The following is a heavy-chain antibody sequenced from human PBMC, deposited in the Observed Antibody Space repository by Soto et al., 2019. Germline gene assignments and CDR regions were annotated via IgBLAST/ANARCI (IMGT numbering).Heavy chain of an antibody. Sequence: SETLSLTCTVSGGSISSSSYYWGWIRQPPGKGLEWIGSIYYSGSTYYNPSLKSRVTISVDTSKNQFSLKLSSVTAADTAVYYCARQDVPLVNLQHWGQGTLVTVSS. D-gene: IGHD6-13*01. CDR2: IYYSGST. J-gene: IGHJ1*01. V-gene: IGHV4-39*01. CDR1: GGSISSSSYY. CDR3: ARQDVPLVNLQH.